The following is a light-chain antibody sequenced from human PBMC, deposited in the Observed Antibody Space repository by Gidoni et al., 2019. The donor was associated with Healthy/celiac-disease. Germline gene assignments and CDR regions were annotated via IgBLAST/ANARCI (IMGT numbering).Light chain of an antibody. CDR1: QSVSSN. Sequence: RQSVSSNLAWYQQKPGQAPRLLIYGASPRATGSPGGFSCSGSGTEFTLTISSLQSEDFAVYYCQQYNNWPTWTFGEGTKVEIK. V-gene: IGKV3-15*01. CDR3: QQYNNWPTWT. J-gene: IGKJ1*01. CDR2: GAS.